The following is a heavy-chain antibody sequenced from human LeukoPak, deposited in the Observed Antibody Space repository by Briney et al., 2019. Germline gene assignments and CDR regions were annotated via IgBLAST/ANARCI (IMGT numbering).Heavy chain of an antibody. V-gene: IGHV1-46*01. CDR3: AGEPPAALYSSSVHFDY. J-gene: IGHJ4*02. CDR1: GYTFTSYY. D-gene: IGHD6-13*01. CDR2: INPSGGST. Sequence: GASVKVSCKASGYTFTSYYMHWVRQAPGQGLEWMGIINPSGGSTSYAQKFQGRVTMTRDTSTSTVYMELSSLRSEDTAVYYCAGEPPAALYSSSVHFDYWGQGTLVTVSS.